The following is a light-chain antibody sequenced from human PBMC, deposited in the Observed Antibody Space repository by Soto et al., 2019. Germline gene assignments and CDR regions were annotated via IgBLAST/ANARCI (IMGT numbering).Light chain of an antibody. J-gene: IGLJ2*01. V-gene: IGLV2-11*01. CDR1: SSDIGGYNY. CDR2: DVS. CDR3: CSYAGSYTSRV. Sequence: QSVLTQPRSVSGSPGQSVTISCTGTSSDIGGYNYVSWYQQHTGKAPKLMIYDVSKRPSGVPDRFSASKSGNTASLTISGLQAEDEADYYCCSYAGSYTSRVFGGGTKLTVL.